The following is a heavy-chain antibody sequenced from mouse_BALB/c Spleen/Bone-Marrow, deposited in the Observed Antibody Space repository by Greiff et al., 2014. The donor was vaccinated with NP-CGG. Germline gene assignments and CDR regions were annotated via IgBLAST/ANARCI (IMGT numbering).Heavy chain of an antibody. D-gene: IGHD1-1*01. Sequence: QVQLQQSGAELVKPGASVKLSCKASGYTFTSYWMHWVKQRPGQGLEWIGEIDPSDSYTNYNQKFKGKATLTVDKSSSTAYMQLSSLTSEDSAVYYCARGSITTVAATDYWGQGTTLTVSS. CDR3: ARGSITTVAATDY. V-gene: IGHV1-69*02. CDR2: IDPSDSYT. CDR1: GYTFTSYW. J-gene: IGHJ2*01.